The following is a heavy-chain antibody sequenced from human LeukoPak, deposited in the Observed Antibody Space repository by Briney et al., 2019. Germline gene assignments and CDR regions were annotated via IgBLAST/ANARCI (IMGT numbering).Heavy chain of an antibody. CDR2: ISGSGGST. V-gene: IGHV3-23*01. CDR3: AAGIVVVPAANDY. D-gene: IGHD2-2*01. Sequence: GGSLRLSCAASGFTFSSYAMSWVRQAPGRGLEWVSAISGSGGSTYYADSVKGRFTISRDNSKNTLYLQMNSLRAEDTAVYYCAAGIVVVPAANDYWGQGTLVTVSS. J-gene: IGHJ4*02. CDR1: GFTFSSYA.